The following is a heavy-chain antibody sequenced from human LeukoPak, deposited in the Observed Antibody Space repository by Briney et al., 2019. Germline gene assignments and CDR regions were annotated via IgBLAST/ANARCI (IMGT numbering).Heavy chain of an antibody. CDR1: GGSISSGGYY. Sequence: SETLSLTCTVSGGSISSGGYYWSWIRQPPGKGLEWIGYIYHSGSTYYNPSLKSRVTISVDRSKNQFSLKLSSVTAADTAVYYCARANIVVVPAAIYEDPWGQGTLVTVSS. J-gene: IGHJ5*02. CDR2: IYHSGST. V-gene: IGHV4-30-2*01. CDR3: ARANIVVVPAAIYEDP. D-gene: IGHD2-2*01.